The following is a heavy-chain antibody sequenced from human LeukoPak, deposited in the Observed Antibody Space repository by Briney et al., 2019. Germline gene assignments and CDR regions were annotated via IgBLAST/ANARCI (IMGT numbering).Heavy chain of an antibody. V-gene: IGHV3-30-3*01. CDR1: GFTFSSYD. CDR3: AGELSLRWFDP. J-gene: IGHJ5*02. CDR2: ISYDGSNK. Sequence: GGSLRLSYAAAGFTFSSYDMHWVRQAPGKGLEWVAVISYDGSNKYYADSVKGRFTISRDNSKNTLYLQMNSLRAEDTAVYYCAGELSLRWFDPWGQGTLVTVSS. D-gene: IGHD3-16*02.